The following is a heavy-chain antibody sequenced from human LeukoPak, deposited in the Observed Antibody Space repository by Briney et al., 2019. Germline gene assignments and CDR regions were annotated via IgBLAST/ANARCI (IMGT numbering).Heavy chain of an antibody. Sequence: PSETLSLTCTVSGGSISSGDYYWSWIRQPPGKGLEWIGYIYYSGSTYYNPSLKSRVTISVDTSKNQFSLKLSSVTAADTAVYYCARVGSTAMVHFDYWGQGTLSPSPQ. CDR3: ARVGSTAMVHFDY. J-gene: IGHJ4*02. CDR1: GGSISSGDYY. D-gene: IGHD5-18*01. CDR2: IYYSGST. V-gene: IGHV4-30-4*01.